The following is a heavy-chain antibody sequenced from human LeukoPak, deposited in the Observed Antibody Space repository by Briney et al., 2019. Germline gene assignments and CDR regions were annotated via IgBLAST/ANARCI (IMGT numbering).Heavy chain of an antibody. Sequence: SETLSLTCAVSGYSISSGYYWGWIRQPPGKGLEWIGSIYHSGSTYYSPSLKSRVTISVDTSKNQFSLKLSSVTAADTAVYYCARLRHYYGSGSLNWFDPWGQGTLVTVSS. D-gene: IGHD3-10*01. J-gene: IGHJ5*02. CDR2: IYHSGST. CDR3: ARLRHYYGSGSLNWFDP. V-gene: IGHV4-38-2*01. CDR1: GYSISSGYY.